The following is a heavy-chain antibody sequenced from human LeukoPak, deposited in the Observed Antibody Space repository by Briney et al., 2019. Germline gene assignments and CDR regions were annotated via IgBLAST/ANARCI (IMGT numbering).Heavy chain of an antibody. V-gene: IGHV4-31*03. CDR2: IYDNRFT. J-gene: IGHJ4*02. CDR1: GGSITSGGHY. CDR3: AGGFDTSKMAY. D-gene: IGHD2-2*01. Sequence: SQTLSLTCSVSGGSITSGGHYWRWARQHRGEGLVWIGCIYDNRFTYYNPSLESRVTISVDSSENQFSLKLSSLTAADTAVYYCAGGFDTSKMAYWGQGTLVTVSS.